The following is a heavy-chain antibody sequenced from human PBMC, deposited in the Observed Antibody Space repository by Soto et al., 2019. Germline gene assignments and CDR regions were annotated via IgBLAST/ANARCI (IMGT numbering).Heavy chain of an antibody. V-gene: IGHV1-18*01. CDR2: ISAYNGNT. CDR3: ARDNGDGSGSYYGY. J-gene: IGHJ4*02. CDR1: GYTFISYG. Sequence: QVQLVQSGAEVKKPGASVKVSCKASGYTFISYGINWVRQAPGQGLEWMGWISAYNGNTNYAQKLHGRVTLATDTATVTAYMELRSLRSDDTAVYYCARDNGDGSGSYYGYWWQGTLGTVSS. D-gene: IGHD3-10*01.